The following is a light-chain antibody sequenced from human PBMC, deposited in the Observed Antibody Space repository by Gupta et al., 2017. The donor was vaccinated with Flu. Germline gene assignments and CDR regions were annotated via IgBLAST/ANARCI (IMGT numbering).Light chain of an antibody. CDR2: DVS. Sequence: SITISSTGTSSDVGGYNYVSWYQQQPGKAPKLMIYDVSSRPSGVSNRFAGSKSGNTASLTISGLQAEDEADYYCSSYTSSSTEVFGTGTKVTVL. CDR3: SSYTSSSTEV. J-gene: IGLJ1*01. CDR1: SSDVGGYNY. V-gene: IGLV2-14*04.